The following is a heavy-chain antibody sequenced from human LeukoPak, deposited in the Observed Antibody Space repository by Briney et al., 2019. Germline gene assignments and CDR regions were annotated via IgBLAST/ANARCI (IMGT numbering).Heavy chain of an antibody. D-gene: IGHD3-16*02. CDR2: INHSGST. J-gene: IGHJ6*03. Sequence: PSETLSLTCAVYGGSFSGYYWSWIRQPPGKGLEWIGEINHSGSTNYNPSLKSRVTISVDTSKNQFSLKLSSVTAADTAVYYCARQGYYDYVWGSYRPGYYYYMDVWGKETTVTISS. CDR1: GGSFSGYY. CDR3: ARQGYYDYVWGSYRPGYYYYMDV. V-gene: IGHV4-34*01.